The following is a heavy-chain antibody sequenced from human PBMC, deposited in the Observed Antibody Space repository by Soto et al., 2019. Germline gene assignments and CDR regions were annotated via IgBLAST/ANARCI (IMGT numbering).Heavy chain of an antibody. CDR3: ARDAGGPADY. Sequence: PSETLSLTCTVSVESISIYYWSWIRQPPGKGLEWIGYMYYSGSTNYNPSLKSRVTLSVETSKNQFSLKLSSVTAADTAVYYCARDAGGPADYWGQGTLVTVSS. CDR2: MYYSGST. V-gene: IGHV4-59*01. D-gene: IGHD2-15*01. J-gene: IGHJ4*02. CDR1: VESISIYY.